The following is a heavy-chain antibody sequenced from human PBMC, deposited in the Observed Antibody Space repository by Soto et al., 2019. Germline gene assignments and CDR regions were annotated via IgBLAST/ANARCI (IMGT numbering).Heavy chain of an antibody. D-gene: IGHD1-7*01. V-gene: IGHV5-51*01. CDR2: IYPGDSDT. Sequence: GESLKISCKGSGYIFTSYWIGWVRQMPGKGLEWMGIIYPGDSDTRYSPSFQGQVTISADKSISTAYLQWSSLKASDTAMYYCARQGGNGTTVWNYYYYGMDVWGQGTTVTVSS. J-gene: IGHJ6*02. CDR3: ARQGGNGTTVWNYYYYGMDV. CDR1: GYIFTSYW.